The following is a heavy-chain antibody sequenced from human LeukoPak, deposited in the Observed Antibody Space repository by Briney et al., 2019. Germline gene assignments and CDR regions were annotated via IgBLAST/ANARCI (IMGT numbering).Heavy chain of an antibody. CDR3: ARDIRSSGYYFDY. CDR2: ISYDGSNK. CDR1: GFTFSSYA. Sequence: PGGSLRLSCAASGFTFSSYAMHWVRQAPGKGLEWVAVISYDGSNKYYADSVKGRFTISRDNSKNTLYLQMNSLRAEDTAVYYCARDIRSSGYYFDYWGQGTLVTVSS. J-gene: IGHJ4*02. D-gene: IGHD3-22*01. V-gene: IGHV3-30-3*01.